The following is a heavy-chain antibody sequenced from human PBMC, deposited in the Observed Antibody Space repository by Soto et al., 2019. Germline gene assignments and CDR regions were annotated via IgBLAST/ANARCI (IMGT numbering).Heavy chain of an antibody. Sequence: PGVSLRLSCAGSGFTFSSYWMSWVRQAPGKGLEWVANIKQDGSEKYYVDSVKGRFTISRDNAKNSLYLQMNSLRAEDTAVYYCARDKVVVAATRPYYYYGMDVWGQGTTVTV. CDR1: GFTFSSYW. J-gene: IGHJ6*02. V-gene: IGHV3-7*03. D-gene: IGHD2-15*01. CDR2: IKQDGSEK. CDR3: ARDKVVVAATRPYYYYGMDV.